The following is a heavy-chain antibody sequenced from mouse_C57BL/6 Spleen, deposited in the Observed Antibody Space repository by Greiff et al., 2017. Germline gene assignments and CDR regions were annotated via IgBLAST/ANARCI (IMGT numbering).Heavy chain of an antibody. J-gene: IGHJ2*01. V-gene: IGHV1-64*01. D-gene: IGHD1-1*01. CDR1: GYTFTSYW. CDR3: AGDYGSSNPLEY. CDR2: IHPNSGST. Sequence: QVQLQQPGAELVKPGASVKLSCKASGYTFTSYWMHWVKQRPGQGLEWIGMIHPNSGSTNYNEKFKSKATLTVDKSSSTAYMQLSSRTSEDSAVSYGAGDYGSSNPLEYWGQGTTLAVSS.